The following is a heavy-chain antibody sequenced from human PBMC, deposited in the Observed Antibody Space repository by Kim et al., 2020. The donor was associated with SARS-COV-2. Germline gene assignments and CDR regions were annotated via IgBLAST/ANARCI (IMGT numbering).Heavy chain of an antibody. Sequence: GDTNYPQKFQGRVTMTRETSISTVYLELTRLRSDDTAVYYCARSSLLDFDYWGQGTLVTVSS. CDR3: ARSSLLDFDY. J-gene: IGHJ4*02. CDR2: GDT. V-gene: IGHV1-2*02. D-gene: IGHD2-15*01.